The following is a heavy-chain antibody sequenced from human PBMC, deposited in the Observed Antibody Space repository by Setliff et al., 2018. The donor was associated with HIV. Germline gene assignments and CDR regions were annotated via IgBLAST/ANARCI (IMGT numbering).Heavy chain of an antibody. CDR1: GFAFSDFS. D-gene: IGHD3-3*01. J-gene: IGHJ6*02. Sequence: AGGALRLSCAASGFAFSDFSMSWVRQAPGKGLEWVAKIKNDGSEKYYVGSVEGRFTISRDNAKNSLYLEMNSLTVEDTGVYYCARDNLYYNLYDGSPVYGMDVWGQGTTVTVSS. V-gene: IGHV3-7*01. CDR3: ARDNLYYNLYDGSPVYGMDV. CDR2: IKNDGSEK.